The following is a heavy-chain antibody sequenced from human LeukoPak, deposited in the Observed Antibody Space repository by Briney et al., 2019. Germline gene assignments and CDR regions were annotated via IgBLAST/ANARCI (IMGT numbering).Heavy chain of an antibody. J-gene: IGHJ6*03. V-gene: IGHV3-20*04. Sequence: SGGSLRLSCAASGFIFDDYVMTWVRQAPGKGLESVSSINWNGGSTGYADSVKGRFTISRDNAKNSLYLQMNSLRAEDTAVYYCARDSRRWIQPFYYYMDVWGKGTTVTVSS. D-gene: IGHD5-24*01. CDR2: INWNGGST. CDR1: GFIFDDYV. CDR3: ARDSRRWIQPFYYYMDV.